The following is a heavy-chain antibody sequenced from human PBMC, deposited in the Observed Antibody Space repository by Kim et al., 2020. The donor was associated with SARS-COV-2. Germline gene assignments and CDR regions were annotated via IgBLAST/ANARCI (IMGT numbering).Heavy chain of an antibody. V-gene: IGHV1-8*01. CDR1: GYTFNIYD. D-gene: IGHD6-25*01. CDR2: MNPNSGYT. Sequence: ASVKVSCKASGYTFNIYDINWVRQAPGQGLEWMGWMNPNSGYTGSAQKFQGRVTMTRNTAISTAYLELSSLTSEDTAVYYCARGLISAAPGCWFDPWGQG. J-gene: IGHJ5*02. CDR3: ARGLISAAPGCWFDP.